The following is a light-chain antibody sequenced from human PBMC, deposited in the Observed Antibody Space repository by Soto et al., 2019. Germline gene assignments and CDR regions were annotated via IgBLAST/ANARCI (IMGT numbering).Light chain of an antibody. V-gene: IGKV1-5*01. CDR2: DAS. J-gene: IGKJ1*01. CDR1: ENISRY. Sequence: DIQMTQSPSSLSASVGDTVTITCRASENISRYLNWYQQKVGKAPKLLIYDASTLQSGVPSRYSGSGSGTEFSLTISNLQPDDCATYYCQQYENYWTFGQGTKVDIK. CDR3: QQYENYWT.